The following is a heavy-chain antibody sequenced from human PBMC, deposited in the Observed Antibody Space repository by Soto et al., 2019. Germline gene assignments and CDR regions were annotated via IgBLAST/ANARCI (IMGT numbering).Heavy chain of an antibody. Sequence: QVQLVQSGAEVKKPGSSVKVSCKASGYTFTSYAMHWVRQAPGQRLEWMGWINAGNGNTKYSQKFQGRVTITRDTSASTAYMELSSLRSEDTAVYYCARTGVSYRGPLDYWGQGTLVTVSS. J-gene: IGHJ4*02. CDR2: INAGNGNT. CDR3: ARTGVSYRGPLDY. V-gene: IGHV1-3*01. CDR1: GYTFTSYA. D-gene: IGHD1-26*01.